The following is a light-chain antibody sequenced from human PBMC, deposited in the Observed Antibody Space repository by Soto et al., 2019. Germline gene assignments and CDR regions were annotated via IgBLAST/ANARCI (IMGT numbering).Light chain of an antibody. J-gene: IGKJ1*01. Sequence: IQTLQFPYSLSASVGDRLTITGRASQSITIYLNWYQQTPGKAPKVLXYAASSLQSGVPLSCSSGGSWTNYILTISSLQPADFSAYYYQQSYNIHRATFGQGTKVDIK. CDR1: QSITIY. V-gene: IGKV1-39*01. CDR3: QQSYNIHRAT. CDR2: AAS.